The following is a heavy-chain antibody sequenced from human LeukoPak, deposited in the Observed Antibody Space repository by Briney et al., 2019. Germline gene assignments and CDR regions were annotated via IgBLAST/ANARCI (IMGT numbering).Heavy chain of an antibody. Sequence: PSETLSLTCTISGGSITSSSYYWGWIRQPPGKGLQWIGSIYYSGSTYYNPSLKSRVTIYVDTSKNQFSLKLSSVTAADRAVYYCARGRRDGYNLEYFDKWGQGTLVTVSS. J-gene: IGHJ4*02. V-gene: IGHV4-39*01. CDR2: IYYSGST. D-gene: IGHD5-24*01. CDR1: GGSITSSSYY. CDR3: ARGRRDGYNLEYFDK.